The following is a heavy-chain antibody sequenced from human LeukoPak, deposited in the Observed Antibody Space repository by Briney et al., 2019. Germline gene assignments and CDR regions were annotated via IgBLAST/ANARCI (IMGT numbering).Heavy chain of an antibody. CDR1: GFDFNNYA. CDR2: ISGGGGHT. D-gene: IGHD2-8*02. Sequence: GGSLRLSCAASGFDFNNYAMTWVRQAPGKGLEWLSVISGGGGHTYYADSVKGRFTISRDTSTDTLYLHMNNLRVEDTAVYYCARVVDYVALVVVVTGGWFDPWGPGTQVTVSS. CDR3: ARVVDYVALVVVVTGGWFDP. V-gene: IGHV3-23*01. J-gene: IGHJ5*02.